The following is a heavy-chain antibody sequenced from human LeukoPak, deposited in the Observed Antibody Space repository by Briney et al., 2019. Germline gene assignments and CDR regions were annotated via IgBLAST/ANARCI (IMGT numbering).Heavy chain of an antibody. CDR3: ARDPYYYDSSACGWYYYMDV. V-gene: IGHV4-4*07. D-gene: IGHD3-22*01. J-gene: IGHJ6*03. CDR1: GGSISSYY. CDR2: IYTSGST. Sequence: SETLSLTCTVSGGSISSYYWSWIRQPAGKGLEWIGRIYTSGSTNYNPSLKSRVTMSVDTSKNEFSLKLSSVTAADTAVYYCARDPYYYDSSACGWYYYMDVWGKGTTVTVSS.